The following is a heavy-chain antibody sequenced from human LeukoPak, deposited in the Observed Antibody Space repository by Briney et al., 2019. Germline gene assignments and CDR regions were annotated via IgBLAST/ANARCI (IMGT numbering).Heavy chain of an antibody. CDR1: GDTFSSYW. V-gene: IGHV3-74*01. CDR3: AILSHAYDY. Sequence: GGSLRLFCAASGDTFSSYWMHWVRQAPGRGLVWVSRINSDGSSTSYADSVKGRFTISRDNAKNTLYLQMNSLRAEDTAVYYCAILSHAYDYWGQGTLVTVSS. CDR2: INSDGSST. J-gene: IGHJ4*02.